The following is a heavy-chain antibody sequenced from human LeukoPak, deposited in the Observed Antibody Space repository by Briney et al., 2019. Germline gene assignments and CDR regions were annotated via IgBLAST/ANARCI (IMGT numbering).Heavy chain of an antibody. Sequence: SETLSLTCTVSGGSISSGGYYWSWIRQPPGKGLEWIGEINQRRSLKYNPSLESRVTISVDTSKNQFSLKLSSVTAADTAVFYCARHGWHSWYFDLWGRGTLVTVSS. CDR1: GGSISSGGYY. V-gene: IGHV4-39*07. CDR3: ARHGWHSWYFDL. J-gene: IGHJ2*01. CDR2: INQRRSL. D-gene: IGHD6-19*01.